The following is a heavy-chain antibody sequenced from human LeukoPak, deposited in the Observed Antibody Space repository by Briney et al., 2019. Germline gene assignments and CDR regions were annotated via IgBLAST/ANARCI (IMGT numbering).Heavy chain of an antibody. J-gene: IGHJ1*01. CDR1: GGSFSGYY. V-gene: IGHV4-34*01. CDR2: INHSGST. D-gene: IGHD3-9*01. Sequence: ASETLSLTCAVYGGSFSGYYWSWIRQPPGKGLEWIGEINHSGSTNYNPSLKSRVTISVDTSKNQFSLKLSSVTAADTAVYYCARGHYDILTGYYRHFQHWGQGTLVTVSS. CDR3: ARGHYDILTGYYRHFQH.